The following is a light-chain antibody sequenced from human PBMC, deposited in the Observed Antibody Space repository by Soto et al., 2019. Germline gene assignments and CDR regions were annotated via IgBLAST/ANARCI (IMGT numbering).Light chain of an antibody. Sequence: EVVLTQSPATLYLSTGERATPSCGASQSVSSSYLAWYQQKPVLAPRLLIYDASSRATDIPDRFSGSGSGTDFTLTISRLEPEDFAVYYCQHDGSSSVTFGQGTRLESK. CDR2: DAS. CDR3: QHDGSSSVT. V-gene: IGKV3D-20*01. CDR1: QSVSSSY. J-gene: IGKJ5*01.